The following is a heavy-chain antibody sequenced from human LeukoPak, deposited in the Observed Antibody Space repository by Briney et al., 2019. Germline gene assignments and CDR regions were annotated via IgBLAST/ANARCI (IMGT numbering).Heavy chain of an antibody. D-gene: IGHD2-15*01. Sequence: SVRVSCKASGGTFSSYAISWVRQAPGQGLEWMGGIIPIFGTANYAQKFQGRVTITADESTSTAYMELSSLRSEDTAVYYCASSLGDLGYCSGGSCVNYFDYWGQGTLVTVSS. J-gene: IGHJ4*02. V-gene: IGHV1-69*13. CDR3: ASSLGDLGYCSGGSCVNYFDY. CDR1: GGTFSSYA. CDR2: IIPIFGTA.